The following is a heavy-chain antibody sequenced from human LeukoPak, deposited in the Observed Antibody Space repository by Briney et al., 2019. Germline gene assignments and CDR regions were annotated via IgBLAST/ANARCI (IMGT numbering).Heavy chain of an antibody. J-gene: IGHJ4*02. D-gene: IGHD1-26*01. CDR2: INPSGGSA. CDR3: AGEIVGTNY. Sequence: ASVKVSCKASGYTFTSYYMHWVRQAPGQGLEWMGIINPSGGSASYAQKFQGRVTVTRDTSTSTVYMELSSLRSEDTAVYYCAGEIVGTNYWGQGTLVTVSS. CDR1: GYTFTSYY. V-gene: IGHV1-46*03.